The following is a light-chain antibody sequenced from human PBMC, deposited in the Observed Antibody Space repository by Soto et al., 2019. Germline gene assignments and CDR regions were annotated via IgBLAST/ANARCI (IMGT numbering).Light chain of an antibody. V-gene: IGKV3-15*01. Sequence: EIVMTQSPATLSVSPGERATLSCRAGQSVSSNLAWYQQKPGQAPRLLIYGASTRATGIPARFSGSGSGTEFTLTISSLQSEDFAVYYCQQYNNWPPGTFGQGTTMEIK. CDR2: GAS. CDR1: QSVSSN. CDR3: QQYNNWPPGT. J-gene: IGKJ1*01.